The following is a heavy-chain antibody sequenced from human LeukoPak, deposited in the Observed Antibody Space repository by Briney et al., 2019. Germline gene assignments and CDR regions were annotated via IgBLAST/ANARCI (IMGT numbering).Heavy chain of an antibody. CDR2: MNPNSGNT. J-gene: IGHJ6*02. V-gene: IGHV1-8*01. CDR1: GYTFTSYD. CDR3: ARSYSSSWYVPGYYYGMDV. D-gene: IGHD6-13*01. Sequence: ASVKVSCKASGYTFTSYDINWVRQATGQGLEWMGWMNPNSGNTGYAQKFQGRVTMTRNTSISTAYMELSSLRSEDTAVYYCARSYSSSWYVPGYYYGMDVWGQGTTVTVSS.